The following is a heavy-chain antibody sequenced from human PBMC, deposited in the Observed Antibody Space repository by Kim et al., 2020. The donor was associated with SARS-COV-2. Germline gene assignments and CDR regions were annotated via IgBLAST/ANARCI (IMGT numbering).Heavy chain of an antibody. CDR3: AKFPKGSGSLLYYYYGMEV. CDR1: GFTFSSYA. CDR2: ISGSGGST. D-gene: IGHD3-10*01. Sequence: GGSLRLSCAASGFTFSSYAMSWVRQAPGKGLEWVSAISGSGGSTYYADSVKGRFTISRDNSKNTLYLQMNSLRAEDTAVYYCAKFPKGSGSLLYYYYGMEVWGQGTTVTVSS. J-gene: IGHJ6*01. V-gene: IGHV3-23*01.